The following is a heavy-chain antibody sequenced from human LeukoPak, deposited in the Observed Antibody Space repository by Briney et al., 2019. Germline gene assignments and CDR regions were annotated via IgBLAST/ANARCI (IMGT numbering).Heavy chain of an antibody. CDR2: ISAYNGNT. CDR3: ARVARSSSDWDY. Sequence: ASVKVSCKASGGTFSSYGISWVRQAPGQGLEWMGWISAYNGNTNYAQKLQGRVTMTTDTSTSTAYMELRSLRSDDTAVYYCARVARSSSDWDYWGQGTLVTVSS. V-gene: IGHV1-18*01. J-gene: IGHJ4*02. CDR1: GGTFSSYG. D-gene: IGHD6-6*01.